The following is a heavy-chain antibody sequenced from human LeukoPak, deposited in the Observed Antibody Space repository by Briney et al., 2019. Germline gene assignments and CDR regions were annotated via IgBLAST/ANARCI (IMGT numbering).Heavy chain of an antibody. CDR1: GYSISSGYY. CDR3: ARDYFWSGPDAFDI. V-gene: IGHV4-38-2*02. J-gene: IGHJ3*02. Sequence: PSETLSLTCTVSGYSISSGYYWGWIRQPPGKGLGGIGSIYHSGSTYYKQSLKGRVTISVDTSKNQFSLRLSSVAAADTAVYYCARDYFWSGPDAFDIWGQGTMVAVSS. CDR2: IYHSGST. D-gene: IGHD3-3*01.